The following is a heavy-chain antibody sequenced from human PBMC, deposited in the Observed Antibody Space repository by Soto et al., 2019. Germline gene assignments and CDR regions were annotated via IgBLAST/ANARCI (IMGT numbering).Heavy chain of an antibody. CDR2: IYNTESP. CDR1: GGSITSYY. Sequence: SETLSLTCTVSGGSITSYYWSWIRQPAGKGLEWIGRIYNTESPTYSPSLKSRVTMSVDTSKNQFSLKLSSVTAADTAVYYCARDMRVFGGMDVWAKGPRSPS. J-gene: IGHJ6*02. CDR3: ARDMRVFGGMDV. D-gene: IGHD3-3*01. V-gene: IGHV4-4*07.